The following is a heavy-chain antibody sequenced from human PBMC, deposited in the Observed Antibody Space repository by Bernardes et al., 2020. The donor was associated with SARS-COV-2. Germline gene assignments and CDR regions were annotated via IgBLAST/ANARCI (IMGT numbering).Heavy chain of an antibody. V-gene: IGHV3-21*01. CDR3: ARDPLAVAGQFDY. D-gene: IGHD6-19*01. J-gene: IGHJ4*02. Sequence: VWSLRLSCAASGFTFNSYSMNWVRQAPGKGLEWVSSISSSSSYIYYADSVKGRFTISRDNGKNSLYLRMDSLRAEDTAVYYCARDPLAVAGQFDYWGRGTLVAVSS. CDR1: GFTFNSYS. CDR2: ISSSSSYI.